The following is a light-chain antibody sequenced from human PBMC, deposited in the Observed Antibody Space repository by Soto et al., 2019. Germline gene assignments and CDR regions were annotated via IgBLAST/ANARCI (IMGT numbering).Light chain of an antibody. Sequence: QSVLTQPASVSGSPGQSITISCTGTSSDVGGYSYVSWYQHHPGKAPKLMIYDVSNRPSGVSTRFSGSKSGNTASLTISGLQAEDEADYYCSSYTSSSTPVIFGGGTKLTVL. J-gene: IGLJ2*01. V-gene: IGLV2-14*03. CDR1: SSDVGGYSY. CDR3: SSYTSSSTPVI. CDR2: DVS.